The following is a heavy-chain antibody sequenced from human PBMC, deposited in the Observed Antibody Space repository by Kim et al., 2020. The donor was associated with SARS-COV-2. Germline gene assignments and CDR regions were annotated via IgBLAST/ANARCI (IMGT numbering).Heavy chain of an antibody. Sequence: ASVKVSCKASGYTFTGYYMHWVRQAPGQGLEWMGRINPNSGGTNYAQKFQGRVTMTRDTSISTAYMELSRLRSDDTAVYYCARDLWWEQLVEEHYYYYGMDVWGQGTTVTVSS. D-gene: IGHD6-13*01. CDR3: ARDLWWEQLVEEHYYYYGMDV. CDR2: INPNSGGT. CDR1: GYTFTGYY. V-gene: IGHV1-2*06. J-gene: IGHJ6*02.